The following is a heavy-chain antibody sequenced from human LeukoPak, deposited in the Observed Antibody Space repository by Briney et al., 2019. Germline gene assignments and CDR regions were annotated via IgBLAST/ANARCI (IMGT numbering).Heavy chain of an antibody. V-gene: IGHV4-61*08. Sequence: SQTLSLTCTVSGGSISSGDYYWSWIRQPPGKGLEWIGYIYYSGSTNYNPSLKSRVTISVDTSKNQFSLKLSSVTAADTAVYYCARRTSGSQLGDDAFDIWGQGTMVTVSS. CDR2: IYYSGST. CDR3: ARRTSGSQLGDDAFDI. J-gene: IGHJ3*02. CDR1: GGSISSGDYY. D-gene: IGHD1-26*01.